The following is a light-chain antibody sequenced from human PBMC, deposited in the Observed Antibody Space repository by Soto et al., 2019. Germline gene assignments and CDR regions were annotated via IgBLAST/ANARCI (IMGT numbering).Light chain of an antibody. J-gene: IGKJ1*01. V-gene: IGKV3-15*01. CDR1: QSVDIN. CDR2: GAS. CDR3: QQYRSWPRT. Sequence: IVLTQSPATLSVSPGERVTLSCRASQSVDINLAWYQQKPGQAPRLLIYGASTRATDMSGTFSGRGSGTEFTLTISNVRPEDFAVYYCQQYRSWPRTFGQGTKVEIK.